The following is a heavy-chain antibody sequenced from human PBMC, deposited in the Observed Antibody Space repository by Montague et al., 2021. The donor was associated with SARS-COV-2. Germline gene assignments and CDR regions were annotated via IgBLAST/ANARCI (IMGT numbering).Heavy chain of an antibody. V-gene: IGHV3-23*01. J-gene: IGHJ2*01. D-gene: IGHD2-8*01. CDR2: IFGSGAGT. CDR3: AKNGGSGSLVYWYFDL. CDR1: GFPFNTYT. Sequence: SLRLSCAASGFPFNTYTMTWVRQAPGKGLEWVSSIFGSGAGTYYSDSVQGLFTISRDNSKSTLYLQLHGLRAEDTAVYYCAKNGGSGSLVYWYFDLWGRGTPVAVSS.